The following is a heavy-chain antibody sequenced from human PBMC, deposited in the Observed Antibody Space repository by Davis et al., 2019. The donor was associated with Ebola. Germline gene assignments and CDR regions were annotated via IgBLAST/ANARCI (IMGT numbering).Heavy chain of an antibody. CDR3: ARPSSGYEASFDY. CDR2: IYYSGST. Sequence: GSLRLSCTVSGGSISSSSYYWGWIRQPPGKGLEWIGSIYYSGSTNYNPSLKSRVTISVDTSKNQFSLKLSSVTAADTAVYYCARPSSGYEASFDYWGQGTPVTVSS. D-gene: IGHD3-22*01. V-gene: IGHV4-39*07. CDR1: GGSISSSSYY. J-gene: IGHJ4*02.